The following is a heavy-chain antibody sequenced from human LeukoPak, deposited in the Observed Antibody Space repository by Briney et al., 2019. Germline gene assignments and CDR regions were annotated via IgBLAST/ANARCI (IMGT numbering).Heavy chain of an antibody. J-gene: IGHJ3*01. V-gene: IGHV4-38-2*01. CDR2: FYHGDNT. CDR3: ARCFINYDSSGNHAFDV. CDR1: GYSISSGYY. D-gene: IGHD3-22*01. Sequence: PSETLSLTCAVSGYSISSGYYWGWIRQPPGKGLEWVGSFYHGDNTYYNPPLKTRVTISVDTSKNQFSLTLSSVTVADTAVYDCARCFINYDSSGNHAFDVWGPGTMVTVSS.